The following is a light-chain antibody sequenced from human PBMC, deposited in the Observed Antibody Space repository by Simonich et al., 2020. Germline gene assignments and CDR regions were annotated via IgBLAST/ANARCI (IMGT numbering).Light chain of an antibody. J-gene: IGLJ2*01. CDR3: QSYDSSNVV. Sequence: NFMLTQPHSVSESPGKTVTISCTRSSGSIASNYVQWYQQRPGSSPPTVIYEDNQRPAVVPDRSSGSIDSPSNSSSLTISGLKTEDEADYYCQSYDSSNVVFGGGTKLTVL. CDR1: SGSIASNY. V-gene: IGLV6-57*01. CDR2: EDN.